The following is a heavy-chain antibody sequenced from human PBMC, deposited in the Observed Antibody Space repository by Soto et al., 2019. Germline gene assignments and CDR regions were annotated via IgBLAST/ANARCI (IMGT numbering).Heavy chain of an antibody. D-gene: IGHD6-19*01. CDR1: GGSISSGGYS. CDR2: IYHSVST. J-gene: IGHJ4*02. Sequence: SETLSLTCAVSGGSISSGGYSWGWIRQPPGKGLEWIGYIYHSVSTYYNPSLKSRVTISVDRSKNQFSLRLSSVTAADTAVYYCARRYGWNFDYWGQGTLVTVSS. V-gene: IGHV4-30-2*01. CDR3: ARRYGWNFDY.